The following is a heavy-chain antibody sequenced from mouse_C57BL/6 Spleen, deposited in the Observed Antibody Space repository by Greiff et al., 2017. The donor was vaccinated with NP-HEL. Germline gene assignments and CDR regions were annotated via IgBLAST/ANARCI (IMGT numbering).Heavy chain of an antibody. D-gene: IGHD4-1*01. CDR3: ARFWDGDFDY. Sequence: QVQLKESGAELVKPGASVKISCKASGYAFSSYWMNWVKQRPGKGLEWIGQIYPGDGDTNYNGKFKGKATLTADKSSSTAYMQLSSLTSEDSAVYFCARFWDGDFDYWGQGTTLTVSS. J-gene: IGHJ2*01. CDR2: IYPGDGDT. CDR1: GYAFSSYW. V-gene: IGHV1-80*01.